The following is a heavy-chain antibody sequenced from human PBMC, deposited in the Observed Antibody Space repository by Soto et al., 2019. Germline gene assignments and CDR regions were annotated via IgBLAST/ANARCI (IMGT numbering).Heavy chain of an antibody. CDR1: GFTFSNYA. Sequence: LRLSCVASGFTFSNYAMSWVRQAPGEGLMWVSRLQTDGSHPDYADSVKGRFTISRDNAKNTLYLQMNNLRAEDTAVYYCARGGDPDYWGQGTLVTVSS. D-gene: IGHD2-21*02. CDR2: LQTDGSHP. V-gene: IGHV3-74*01. CDR3: ARGGDPDY. J-gene: IGHJ4*02.